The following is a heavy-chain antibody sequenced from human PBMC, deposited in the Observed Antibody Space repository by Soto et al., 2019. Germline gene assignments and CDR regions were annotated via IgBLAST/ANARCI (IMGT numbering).Heavy chain of an antibody. CDR2: ISSSSSYI. CDR3: ARGTRALFDY. J-gene: IGHJ4*02. Sequence: GGSLRLSCAASGFTFSSYSMNWVRQAPGKGLEWVSSISSSSSYIYYADSVKGRFTISRGNAKNSLCLQMNSLRAEDTAVYYCARGTRALFDYWGQGTLVTVS. V-gene: IGHV3-21*01. CDR1: GFTFSSYS.